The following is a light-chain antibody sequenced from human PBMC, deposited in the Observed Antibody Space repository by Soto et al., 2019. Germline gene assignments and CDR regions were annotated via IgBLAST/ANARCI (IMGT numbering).Light chain of an antibody. Sequence: FVLTQSPATLSLSPGERATLSCRASQSVSSSYLAWYQQKPGQAPRLLIYAASSRAIGIPDRFSGSGSGTDFTLTISSLDPEDFAVYYCQQRSNWRITFGQGTRLEIK. CDR3: QQRSNWRIT. V-gene: IGKV3D-20*02. CDR2: AAS. CDR1: QSVSSSY. J-gene: IGKJ5*01.